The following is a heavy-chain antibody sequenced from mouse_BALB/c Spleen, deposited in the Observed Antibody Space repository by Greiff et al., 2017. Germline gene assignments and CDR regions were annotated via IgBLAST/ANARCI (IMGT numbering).Heavy chain of an antibody. D-gene: IGHD2-12*01. V-gene: IGHV1-20*02. CDR1: GYSFTGYF. J-gene: IGHJ4*01. CDR2: INPYNGDT. Sequence: VQLKESGPELVKPGASVKISCKASGYSFTGYFMNWVMQSHGKSLEWIGRINPYNGDTFYNQKFKGKATLTVDKSSSTAHMELRSLASEDSAVYYCARGGLRRDYYAMDYWGQGTSVTVSS. CDR3: ARGGLRRDYYAMDY.